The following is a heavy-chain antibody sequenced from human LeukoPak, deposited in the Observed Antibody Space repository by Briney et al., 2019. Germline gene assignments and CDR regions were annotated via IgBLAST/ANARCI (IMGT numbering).Heavy chain of an antibody. D-gene: IGHD2-2*01. CDR2: IRYDGSNK. Sequence: PGGSLRLSCVASGFTYSHNGMHWVRQAPGKGLEWVAFIRYDGSNKYYADSVKGRFTISRDNSKNTLYLQMNSLRAEDTAVYYCAKDAAMALYFDYWGQGTLVTVSS. CDR3: AKDAAMALYFDY. V-gene: IGHV3-30*02. CDR1: GFTYSHNG. J-gene: IGHJ4*02.